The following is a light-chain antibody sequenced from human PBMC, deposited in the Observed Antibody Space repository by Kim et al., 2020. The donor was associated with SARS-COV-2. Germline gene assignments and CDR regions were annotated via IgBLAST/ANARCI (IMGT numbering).Light chain of an antibody. CDR2: KAS. CDR3: QQYNDLPYT. V-gene: IGKV1-5*03. Sequence: DIQMTQSPSTLSASVGDRVTITCRASQSITIWLAWYQQKPGTAPKLLIYKASSVESGVPSRFSGSGSGTEFTLTISRLQPDDFATYYCQQYNDLPYTFGQGTKVDIK. CDR1: QSITIW. J-gene: IGKJ2*01.